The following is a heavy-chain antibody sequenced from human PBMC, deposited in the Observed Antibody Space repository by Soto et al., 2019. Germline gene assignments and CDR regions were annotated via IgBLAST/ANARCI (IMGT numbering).Heavy chain of an antibody. J-gene: IGHJ1*01. CDR2: ISGYNANT. D-gene: IGHD2-2*02. V-gene: IGHV1-18*01. CDR1: GYTFTTYG. CDR3: ARDPDAPDALIPSDF. Sequence: QVQLVQSGAEVKKPGASVRVSCKASGYTFTTYGISWVRQAPGQGLEWMGWISGYNANTKYAQKFQGRLLPPXAXSXXTAYLELRRLRSDDTAVYYCARDPDAPDALIPSDFWGQGSLVTVSS.